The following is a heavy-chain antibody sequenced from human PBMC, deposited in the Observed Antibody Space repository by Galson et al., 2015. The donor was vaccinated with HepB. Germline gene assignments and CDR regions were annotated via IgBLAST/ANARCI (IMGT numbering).Heavy chain of an antibody. CDR1: GFTFSSYS. CDR3: ATLGAARPVYYYHDKDV. D-gene: IGHD6-6*01. V-gene: IGHV3-21*01. CDR2: INSFSNYI. J-gene: IGHJ6*02. Sequence: SLRLSCAASGFTFSSYSMNWVRQAPGKGLEWVSSINSFSNYIFYADSVKGRFTISRDNAKNSLYLQMNSLRVEDTAVYYCATLGAARPVYYYHDKDVWGQGTTVTVSS.